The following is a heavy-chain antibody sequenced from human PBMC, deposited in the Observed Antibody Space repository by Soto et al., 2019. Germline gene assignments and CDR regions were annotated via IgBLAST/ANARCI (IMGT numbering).Heavy chain of an antibody. CDR3: ARHRRDVYNRFDY. CDR2: IYPADSAA. J-gene: IGHJ4*02. CDR1: GYRLTNYW. D-gene: IGHD1-1*01. V-gene: IGHV5-51*01. Sequence: PGESLKISCKASGYRLTNYWIGWVRQMPGKGLEWMGIIYPADSAAIYSPSFQGQVIISADTSLNTAYLQWSSLKASDPAMYDCARHRRDVYNRFDYWGPGTPVTVSS.